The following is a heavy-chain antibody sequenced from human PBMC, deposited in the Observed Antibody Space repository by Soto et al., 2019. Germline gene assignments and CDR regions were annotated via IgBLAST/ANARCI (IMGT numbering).Heavy chain of an antibody. CDR3: ARGGATYYDILTGPQTHNWFDP. V-gene: IGHV4-34*01. Sequence: SETLSLTCAVYGGSFSGYYWSWIRQPPGKGLEWIGEINHSGSTNYNPSLKSRVTISVDTSKNQFSLQLSSVTAADTAVYYCARGGATYYDILTGPQTHNWFDPWGQGTLVTVSS. CDR2: INHSGST. D-gene: IGHD3-9*01. J-gene: IGHJ5*02. CDR1: GGSFSGYY.